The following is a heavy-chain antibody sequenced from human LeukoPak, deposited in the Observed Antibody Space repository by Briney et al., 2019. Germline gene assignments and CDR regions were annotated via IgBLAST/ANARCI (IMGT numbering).Heavy chain of an antibody. V-gene: IGHV3-23*01. CDR2: ISGSGGGT. CDR1: GFTFNSYA. CDR3: AKEGVVVVAATYYFDY. J-gene: IGHJ4*02. Sequence: GGSLRLSCAASGFTFNSYAMSWVRQAPGKGLEWVSVISGSGGGTYYAESVKGRFTISRDNSKKTLYLQMNSLSAEDTAVYYCAKEGVVVVAATYYFDYWGQGTLVTVSS. D-gene: IGHD2-15*01.